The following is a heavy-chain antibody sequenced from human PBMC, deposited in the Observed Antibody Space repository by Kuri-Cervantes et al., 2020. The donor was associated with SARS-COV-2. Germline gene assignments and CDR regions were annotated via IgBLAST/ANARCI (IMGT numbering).Heavy chain of an antibody. Sequence: LRLSCTVSGASVTTFGSYWSWIRQPPGKGLEWIGYIYYSGSTYYNPSLKSRVTISVDTSKNQFSLKLSSVTAADTAVYYCARGAGYDFWSGYYEYWYFDLWGRGTLVTVSS. CDR2: IYYSGST. J-gene: IGHJ2*01. D-gene: IGHD3-3*01. CDR1: GASVTTFGSY. V-gene: IGHV4-30-4*08. CDR3: ARGAGYDFWSGYYEYWYFDL.